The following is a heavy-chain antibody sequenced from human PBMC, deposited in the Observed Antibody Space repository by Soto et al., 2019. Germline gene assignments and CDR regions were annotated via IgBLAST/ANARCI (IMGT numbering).Heavy chain of an antibody. Sequence: QVQLQESGPGLVKPSDTLSLTCTVSGGSISSYYWNWIRQSPGKGLEWIAYIYSSGSANYNPSLKSRVTISVDASKNQFSLKLSSVTAADTAVYYCARENYGMDVWGQGTTVTVSS. CDR3: ARENYGMDV. V-gene: IGHV4-59*07. CDR2: IYSSGSA. CDR1: GGSISSYY. J-gene: IGHJ6*02.